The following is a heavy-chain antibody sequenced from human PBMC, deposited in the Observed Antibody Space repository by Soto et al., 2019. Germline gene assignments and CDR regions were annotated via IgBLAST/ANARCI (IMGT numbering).Heavy chain of an antibody. Sequence: QVQLVESGGGVVQPGRSLRLPCAASGFTFSSYGVHWVRQAPGKGLEWVAVIYYDGSNKYYADSVKGRFTISRDNSKNTLYLQMNSLRAEDTALYYCARAQYSSSWYPFDYWGQGTLVTVSS. J-gene: IGHJ4*02. CDR2: IYYDGSNK. CDR1: GFTFSSYG. V-gene: IGHV3-33*01. D-gene: IGHD6-13*01. CDR3: ARAQYSSSWYPFDY.